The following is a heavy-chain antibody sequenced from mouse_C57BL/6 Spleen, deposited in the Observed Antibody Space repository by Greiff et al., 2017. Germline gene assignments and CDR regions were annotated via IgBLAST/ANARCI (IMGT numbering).Heavy chain of an antibody. CDR1: GYTFTSYG. CDR3: AREVDGYYEAY. V-gene: IGHV1-81*01. Sequence: VQLQQSGAELARPGASVKLSCKASGYTFTSYGISWVKQRTGQGLEWIGEIYPRSGNTYYNEKFKGKATLTADKSSSTAYMELRSLPSEDSAVYFCAREVDGYYEAYWGQGTLVTVSA. D-gene: IGHD2-3*01. J-gene: IGHJ3*01. CDR2: IYPRSGNT.